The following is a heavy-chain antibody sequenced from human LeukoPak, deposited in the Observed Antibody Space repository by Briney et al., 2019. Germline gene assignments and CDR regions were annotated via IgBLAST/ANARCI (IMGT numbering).Heavy chain of an antibody. V-gene: IGHV3-33*06. CDR2: IWYGGSNK. J-gene: IGHJ4*02. Sequence: PGGSLRLSCAASGFTFSSYSMNWVRQAPGKGLEWVAVIWYGGSNKYYADSVKGRFTISRDNSKNTLYLQMNSLRAEDTAVYYCAKDKAGSTAYYFDYWGQGTLVTVSS. CDR1: GFTFSSYS. CDR3: AKDKAGSTAYYFDY. D-gene: IGHD6-13*01.